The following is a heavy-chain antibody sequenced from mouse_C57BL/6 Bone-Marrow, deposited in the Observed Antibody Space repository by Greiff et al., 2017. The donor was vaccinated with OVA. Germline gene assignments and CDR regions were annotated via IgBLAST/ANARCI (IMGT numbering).Heavy chain of an antibody. J-gene: IGHJ1*03. V-gene: IGHV14-4*01. CDR2: IDPENGDT. Sequence: VQLQQSGAELVRPGASVKLSCTASGFNIKDDYMHWVKQRPEQGLEWIGWIDPENGDTEYASKFQGKATITADTSSNTAYLQLSSLTSEDTAVYYCTTLVTTVVATDWYFDVWGTGTTVTVSS. CDR3: TTLVTTVVATDWYFDV. D-gene: IGHD1-1*01. CDR1: GFNIKDDY.